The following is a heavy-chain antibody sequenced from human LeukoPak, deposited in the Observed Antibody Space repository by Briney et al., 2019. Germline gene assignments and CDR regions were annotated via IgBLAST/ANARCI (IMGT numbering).Heavy chain of an antibody. J-gene: IGHJ4*02. V-gene: IGHV3-23*01. CDR2: VTDSSTST. CDR3: AKGSSSSRPYYFDY. Sequence: GGSLRLSCAAPGFTFNNNVMNWVRQAPGKGLEWFSAVTDSSTSTYYADSVKGRFTISRHNSKNTLYLQMNSLRAEDTAVYYCAKGSSSSRPYYFDYWGQGTLVTVSS. D-gene: IGHD6-13*01. CDR1: GFTFNNNV.